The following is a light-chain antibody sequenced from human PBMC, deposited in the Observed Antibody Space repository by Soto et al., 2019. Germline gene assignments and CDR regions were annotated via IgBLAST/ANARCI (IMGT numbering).Light chain of an antibody. J-gene: IGLJ1*01. CDR2: EVS. Sequence: QSALTQPASVSGSPGQSITISCTGTSSDVGGYNYVSWYQQHPGKAPKLMIYEVSNRPSGVSNRFSGSKSGNTASLTISGLQAEDEADYYCSPDTSSSNLYVFGTGAKVTGL. V-gene: IGLV2-14*01. CDR1: SSDVGGYNY. CDR3: SPDTSSSNLYV.